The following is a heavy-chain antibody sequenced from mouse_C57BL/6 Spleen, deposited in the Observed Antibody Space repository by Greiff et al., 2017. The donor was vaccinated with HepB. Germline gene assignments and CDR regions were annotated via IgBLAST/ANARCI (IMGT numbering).Heavy chain of an antibody. CDR2: ISRGGSYT. Sequence: DVQLVESGGDLVKPGGSLKLSCAASGFTFSSYGMSWVRQTPGQRLEWVATISRGGSYTYYPDNVKGRFTFSIDNAKNTRYLQMSSLKSEDTAIEYCARANWDMYYFDYWGQSTTLTVSA. D-gene: IGHD4-1*01. V-gene: IGHV5-6*01. CDR3: ARANWDMYYFDY. CDR1: GFTFSSYG. J-gene: IGHJ2*01.